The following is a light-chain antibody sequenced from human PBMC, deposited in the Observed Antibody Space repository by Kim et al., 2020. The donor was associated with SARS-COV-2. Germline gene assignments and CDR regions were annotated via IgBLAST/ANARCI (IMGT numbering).Light chain of an antibody. Sequence: GPSITISCTGPSSDVGGYNYVSWYQQHPGKAPKRMIYDVSNRPSGVSNRFSGSKSGNTASLTISGLQAEDEADYYCSSYTSSSTLVFGGGTQLTVL. CDR1: SSDVGGYNY. V-gene: IGLV2-14*03. CDR3: SSYTSSSTLV. J-gene: IGLJ2*01. CDR2: DVS.